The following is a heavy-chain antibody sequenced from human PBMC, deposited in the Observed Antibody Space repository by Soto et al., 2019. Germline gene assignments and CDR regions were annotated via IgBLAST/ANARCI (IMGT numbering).Heavy chain of an antibody. Sequence: GASVKVSCKASGYTFTSYAMHWVRQAPGQRLEWMGWINAGNGNTIYAQKFQGRVTMTEDTSTDTAYMELSSLRSEDTAVYYCGREFRLGEDYYGMDVGGQGTTVTVSS. CDR3: GREFRLGEDYYGMDV. V-gene: IGHV1-3*01. CDR2: INAGNGNT. CDR1: GYTFTSYA. D-gene: IGHD3-16*01. J-gene: IGHJ6*02.